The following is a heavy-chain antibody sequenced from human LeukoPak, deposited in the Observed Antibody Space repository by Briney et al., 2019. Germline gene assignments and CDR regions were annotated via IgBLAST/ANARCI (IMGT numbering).Heavy chain of an antibody. V-gene: IGHV1-2*02. CDR2: INPNSGGI. CDR3: ARASITIFGVVSPLDY. CDR1: GYTFTGYY. D-gene: IGHD3-3*01. J-gene: IGHJ4*02. Sequence: ASVKVSCKASGYTFTGYYMHWVRQAPGQGLEWMGWINPNSGGINYAQKFQGRVTMTRDTSISTAYMELSRLTSDDTAVYYCARASITIFGVVSPLDYWGQGTLVTVSS.